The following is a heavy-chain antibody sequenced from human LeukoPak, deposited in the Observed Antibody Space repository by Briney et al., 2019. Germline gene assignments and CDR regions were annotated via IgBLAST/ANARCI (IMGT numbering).Heavy chain of an antibody. CDR3: ARGVYIAAAQYAY. J-gene: IGHJ4*02. CDR1: GGSISSYY. D-gene: IGHD6-13*01. Sequence: SETLSLTCTVSGGSISSYYWSWIRQPPGKGLEWIGYIYYSGSTSYSPSLKSRVTISVDTSKNQFSLKLSSVTAADTAVYYCARGVYIAAAQYAYWGQGTLVTVSS. V-gene: IGHV4-59*01. CDR2: IYYSGST.